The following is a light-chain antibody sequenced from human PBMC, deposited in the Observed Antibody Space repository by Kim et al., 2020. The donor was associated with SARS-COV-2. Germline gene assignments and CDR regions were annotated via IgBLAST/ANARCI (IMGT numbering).Light chain of an antibody. CDR1: SSNIGSNY. Sequence: VTNPCSGSSSNIGSNYVYWSQQLPGTAPKLLIYRNNQRPSGVPDRFSGSKSGTSASLAISGLRSEDEADYYCAAWDDSLSGRGVVFGGGTQLTVL. CDR2: RNN. V-gene: IGLV1-47*01. CDR3: AAWDDSLSGRGVV. J-gene: IGLJ2*01.